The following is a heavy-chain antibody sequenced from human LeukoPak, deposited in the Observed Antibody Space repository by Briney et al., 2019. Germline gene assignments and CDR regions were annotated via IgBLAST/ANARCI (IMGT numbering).Heavy chain of an antibody. CDR3: ASGLNDYGGSSLDY. CDR2: IYTSGST. Sequence: PSETLSLTCTVSGGSISSYYWSWIRQPAGKGLEWIGRIYTSGSTNYNPSLKSRVTMSVDTSKNQFSLKLSSVTAADTAVYYCASGLNDYGGSSLDYWGQGTLVTVSS. V-gene: IGHV4-4*07. J-gene: IGHJ4*02. CDR1: GGSISSYY. D-gene: IGHD4-23*01.